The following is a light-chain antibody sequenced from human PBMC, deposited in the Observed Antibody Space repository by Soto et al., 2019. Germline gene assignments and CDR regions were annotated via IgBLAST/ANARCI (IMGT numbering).Light chain of an antibody. J-gene: IGLJ3*02. V-gene: IGLV2-14*01. CDR1: SGDVGGYNY. Sequence: QSALTQPASVSGSPGQSITISCTGTSGDVGGYNYVSWYQQHPDKAPKLMIYEVRNRPSGVSNRFSGAKSGNTASLTISGRQAEDEADYYCTSYTSSSTWVFGGGTKLTVL. CDR3: TSYTSSSTWV. CDR2: EVR.